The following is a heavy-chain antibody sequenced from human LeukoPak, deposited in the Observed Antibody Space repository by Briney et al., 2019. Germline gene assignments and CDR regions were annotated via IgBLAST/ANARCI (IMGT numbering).Heavy chain of an antibody. CDR3: ARGPQLRYFDWLTSPTFEY. V-gene: IGHV1-2*02. J-gene: IGHJ4*02. CDR1: GYTFTGYY. D-gene: IGHD3-9*01. Sequence: APVRVSCKASGYTFTGYYMHWVRQAPGQGLEWMGWINPIRGGTNYAQKFQGRVTMTRDTSISTAYMELSRLRSDDTAVYYCARGPQLRYFDWLTSPTFEYWGQGTLVT. CDR2: INPIRGGT.